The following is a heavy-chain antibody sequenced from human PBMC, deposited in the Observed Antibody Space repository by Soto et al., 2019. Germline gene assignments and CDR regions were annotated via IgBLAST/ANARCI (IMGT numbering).Heavy chain of an antibody. V-gene: IGHV1-69*01. Sequence: QVQLVQSGAEVKKPGSSVKVSCKASGGTFSRYAINWVRQAPGHGLEWMGGIIPLFGTANYAQKFQGRVTTTADESASTAHMELRSLRSEDTAVYYCARNYGHDCGGGNCYFYFWGQGTLVTVSS. D-gene: IGHD2-15*01. J-gene: IGHJ4*02. CDR1: GGTFSRYA. CDR2: IIPLFGTA. CDR3: ARNYGHDCGGGNCYFYF.